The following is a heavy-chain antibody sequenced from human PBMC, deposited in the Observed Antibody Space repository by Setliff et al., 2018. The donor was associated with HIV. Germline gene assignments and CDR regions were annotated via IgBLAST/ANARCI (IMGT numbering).Heavy chain of an antibody. CDR3: AKDLYDYVWGSYLTCDY. V-gene: IGHV3-30*02. CDR1: GFTFSSYG. Sequence: PGGSLRLSCAASGFTFSSYGMHWVRQAPGKGLEWVAFIRYDGSNKYYADSVKGRFTISRDNSKNTLYLQMNSLRAEDTAVYYCAKDLYDYVWGSYLTCDYWGQGTLVTVSS. D-gene: IGHD3-16*02. CDR2: IRYDGSNK. J-gene: IGHJ4*02.